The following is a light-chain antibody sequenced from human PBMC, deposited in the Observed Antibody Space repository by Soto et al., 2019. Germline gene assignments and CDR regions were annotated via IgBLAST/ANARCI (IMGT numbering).Light chain of an antibody. V-gene: IGLV1-40*01. CDR1: SSNIGAGYD. CDR2: GNS. CDR3: QASDSRLSVVV. Sequence: QSVLTQPPSVSGAPGQRVTISCTGSSSNIGAGYDVHWYQQLPGTAPKLLIYGNSNRPSGVPDRFSGSKSGTSASLAITGLQAEDEADYCCQASDSRLSVVVFGGGSKLTVL. J-gene: IGLJ2*01.